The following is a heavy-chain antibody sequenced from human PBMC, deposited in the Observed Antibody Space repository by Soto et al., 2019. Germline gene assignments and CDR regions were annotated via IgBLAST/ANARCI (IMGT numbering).Heavy chain of an antibody. J-gene: IGHJ4*02. CDR2: VYHSGST. V-gene: IGHV4-4*02. CDR1: GGSISTSNW. D-gene: IGHD1-1*01. CDR3: ARTSTSGTSFDY. Sequence: QVQLQESGPGLVKPSGTLSLTCAVSGGSISTSNWWSWVRQPPGKGLEWIGEVYHSGSTNYNPSFKNRVAMSVDKSKNQFSLKLNSVTAADTALYYCARTSTSGTSFDYWGQGSLVTVSS.